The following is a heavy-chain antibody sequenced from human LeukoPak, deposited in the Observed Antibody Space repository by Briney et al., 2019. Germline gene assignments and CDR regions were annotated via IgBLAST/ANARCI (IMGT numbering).Heavy chain of an antibody. D-gene: IGHD1-26*01. CDR3: TSPSRGSSTMGSGRDY. Sequence: GGSLRLSCAASGFTFSDSAVHWVRQASGRGLEWVGRIRSKANSYATAYAASVKGRFTISRDDSKNTAYLQMNSLKIEDSAVYYCTSPSRGSSTMGSGRDYWGQGILVTVSS. J-gene: IGHJ4*02. V-gene: IGHV3-73*01. CDR1: GFTFSDSA. CDR2: IRSKANSYAT.